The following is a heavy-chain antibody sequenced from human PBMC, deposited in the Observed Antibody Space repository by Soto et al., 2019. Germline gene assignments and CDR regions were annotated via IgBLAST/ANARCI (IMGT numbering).Heavy chain of an antibody. CDR2: SSAYNGNT. D-gene: IGHD1-7*01. V-gene: IGHV1-18*04. CDR1: GYSFTSHG. J-gene: IGHJ4*02. Sequence: GPSVKVSCKASGYSFTSHGISWVRQAPGQGLEWMGWSSAYNGNTNYAQKLQGRVTMTTDTSTSTAYMELRSLRSDGTAVYYCARDPRPTGRNYHFDFWGQGTLVTVSS. CDR3: ARDPRPTGRNYHFDF.